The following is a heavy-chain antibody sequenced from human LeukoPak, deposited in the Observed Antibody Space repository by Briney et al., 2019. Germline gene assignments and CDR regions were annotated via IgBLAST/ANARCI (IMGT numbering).Heavy chain of an antibody. Sequence: SVKVSCKASGGTFSSYAISWVRQAPGQGLEWMGGIIPIFGTANYAQKFQGRVTITADESTSTAYMELSSLRSEDTAVYYCARVPHDYALFDPWGQGTLVTVSS. CDR3: ARVPHDYALFDP. J-gene: IGHJ5*02. CDR1: GGTFSSYA. V-gene: IGHV1-69*01. CDR2: IIPIFGTA. D-gene: IGHD4-17*01.